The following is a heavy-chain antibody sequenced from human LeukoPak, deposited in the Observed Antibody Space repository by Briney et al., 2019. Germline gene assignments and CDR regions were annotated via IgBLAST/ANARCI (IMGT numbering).Heavy chain of an antibody. V-gene: IGHV1-3*01. CDR1: GYTFTSYA. Sequence: ASVKVSCKASGYTFTSYAMHWVRQAPGQRLEWMGWINAGNGNTKYSQKFQGRVTITRDTSASTAYMELSSLRSEDTAVYYCARGPHTRIGSGYIDYWGQGTLVTVSS. D-gene: IGHD3-22*01. CDR3: ARGPHTRIGSGYIDY. J-gene: IGHJ4*02. CDR2: INAGNGNT.